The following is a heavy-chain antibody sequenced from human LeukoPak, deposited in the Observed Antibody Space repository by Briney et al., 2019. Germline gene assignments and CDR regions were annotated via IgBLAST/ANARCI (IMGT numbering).Heavy chain of an antibody. CDR2: IYTSGST. D-gene: IGHD5-18*01. V-gene: IGHV4-4*07. Sequence: PSETLSLTCAVSGGSISSYYWSWIRQPAGKGLEWIGRIYTSGSTNYNPSLKSRVTMSVDTSKNQFSLKLSSVTAADTAVYYCGRDGGYSYGFIPDYWGQGTLVTVSS. J-gene: IGHJ4*02. CDR3: GRDGGYSYGFIPDY. CDR1: GGSISSYY.